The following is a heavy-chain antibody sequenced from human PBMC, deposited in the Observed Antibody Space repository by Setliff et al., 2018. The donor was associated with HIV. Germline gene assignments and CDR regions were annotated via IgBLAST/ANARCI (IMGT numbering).Heavy chain of an antibody. D-gene: IGHD6-19*01. CDR2: ISSSGSTK. V-gene: IGHV3-11*01. CDR1: GFTFSDSY. J-gene: IGHJ4*02. Sequence: PGGSLRLSCAASGFTFSDSYMSWIRRAPGKGFEWISYISSSGSTKYHADSVEGRFTISRDNSKNTLYLQMNSLRAEDTAIYYCATRAVAGLPYYFDYWGPGTLVTVSS. CDR3: ATRAVAGLPYYFDY.